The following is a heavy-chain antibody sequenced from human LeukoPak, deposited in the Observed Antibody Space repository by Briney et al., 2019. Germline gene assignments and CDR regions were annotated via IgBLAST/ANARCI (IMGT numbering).Heavy chain of an antibody. D-gene: IGHD2-2*01. CDR2: ISYDGSNK. V-gene: IGHV3-30*01. CDR1: GFTFSSYA. J-gene: IGHJ4*02. CDR3: ARDAGGHCSSTSCHSPLGY. Sequence: PGRSLRLSCAASGFTFSSYAMHWVRQAPGKGLEWVAVISYDGSNKYYADSVKGRFTISRDNSKNTLYLQMNSLRAEDTAVYYCARDAGGHCSSTSCHSPLGYWGQGTLVTVSS.